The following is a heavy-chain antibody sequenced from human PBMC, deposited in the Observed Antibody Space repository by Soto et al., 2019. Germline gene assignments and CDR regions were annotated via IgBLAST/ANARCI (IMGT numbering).Heavy chain of an antibody. CDR1: GGSFSDFY. CDR3: AQRTLTNWFDP. CDR2: INHSGDT. V-gene: IGHV4-34*01. J-gene: IGHJ5*02. Sequence: SETLSLTCAVYGGSFSDFYWNWIRQSPGKGLEWIGEINHSGDTNYNPSLKSRVTISVDTSKNQFSLQLNSVTATDTAVSYCAQRTLTNWFDPWGQGTPVTAPQ.